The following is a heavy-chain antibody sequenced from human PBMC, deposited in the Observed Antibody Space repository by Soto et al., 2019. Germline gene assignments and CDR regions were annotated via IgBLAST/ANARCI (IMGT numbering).Heavy chain of an antibody. CDR2: IIPFHGVT. Sequence: QVQLVQSGAEVKKPGSSVKVSCKTSRGTFSPYTINWVRQTPGQGLEWMGRIIPFHGVTNYAQKFQARVTITADKSTSTAYMELSGLRLVDTAMYYCTRDSEITVSTWSFGGFWGRGTLVTVSS. CDR3: TRDSEITVSTWSFGGF. CDR1: RGTFSPYT. D-gene: IGHD3-10*01. V-gene: IGHV1-69*08. J-gene: IGHJ4*02.